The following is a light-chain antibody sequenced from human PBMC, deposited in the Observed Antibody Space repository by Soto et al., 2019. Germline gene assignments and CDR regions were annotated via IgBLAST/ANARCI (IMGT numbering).Light chain of an antibody. J-gene: IGKJ1*01. CDR3: HQYGSLPWT. V-gene: IGKV3-20*01. CDR1: QSVTNNF. CDR2: GAS. Sequence: EIVLTQSPDTLSLSPGERATLSCRASQSVTNNFLAWYQQKPGQAPRLLMFGASSRATGIPDRFSGSGSGTDFTLTISRLEPEDFAIYHCHQYGSLPWTFGQGAKVEIK.